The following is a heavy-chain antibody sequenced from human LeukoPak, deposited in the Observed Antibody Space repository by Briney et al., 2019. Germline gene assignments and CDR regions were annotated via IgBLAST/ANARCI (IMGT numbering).Heavy chain of an antibody. CDR3: AKWGDYDVLTGYYVSDF. CDR1: GFIFSNYA. D-gene: IGHD3-9*01. V-gene: IGHV3-23*01. J-gene: IGHJ4*02. Sequence: GASLRLSCAASGFIFSNYAMYWVRQAPGKGLEWVSAISGRSGSKYYADSVKGRFTISRDSSKNTLYLQMNSLRADDTAVYYCAKWGDYDVLTGYYVSDFWGQGTLVTVSS. CDR2: ISGRSGSK.